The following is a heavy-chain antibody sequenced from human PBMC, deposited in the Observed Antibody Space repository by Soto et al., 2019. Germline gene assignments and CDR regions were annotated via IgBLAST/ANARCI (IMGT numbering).Heavy chain of an antibody. J-gene: IGHJ4*02. D-gene: IGHD5-18*01. CDR1: GGTFGNHA. Sequence: QVQLVQSGAEVKKPGSSVRVSCKASGGTFGNHAISWVRQAPGQGLEWLVGIIPVLGVGDNAQNFQGRVTITAEASTSTAYLEMSSLRSEDTALDYCARASGYTYGYVCDYLGQGTLVTVAS. CDR2: IIPVLGVG. CDR3: ARASGYTYGYVCDY. V-gene: IGHV1-69*01.